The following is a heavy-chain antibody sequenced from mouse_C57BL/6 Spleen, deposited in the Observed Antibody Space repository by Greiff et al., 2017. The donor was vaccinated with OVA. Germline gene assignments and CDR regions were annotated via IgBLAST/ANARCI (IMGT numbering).Heavy chain of an antibody. J-gene: IGHJ3*01. Sequence: QVQLQQSGAELVKPGASVKLSCKASGYTFTSYWMHWVKQRPGQGLEWIGMIHPNSGSTNYNEKFKSKATLTVDKSSSTAYMQLSSLTSDDSAVYYCARSYYGSSLAYWGQGTLVTVSA. CDR3: ARSYYGSSLAY. CDR2: IHPNSGST. D-gene: IGHD1-1*01. CDR1: GYTFTSYW. V-gene: IGHV1-64*01.